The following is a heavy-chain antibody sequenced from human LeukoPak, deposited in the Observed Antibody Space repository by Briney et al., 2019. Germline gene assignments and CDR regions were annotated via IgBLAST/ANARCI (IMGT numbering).Heavy chain of an antibody. CDR1: GFTFSSYA. D-gene: IGHD3-10*02. V-gene: IGHV3-30*02. CDR2: IPYDGSNK. CDR3: AELGITMIGGV. J-gene: IGHJ6*04. Sequence: PGGSLRLSCAASGFTFSSYAIHWVRQAPGKGLEWVAFIPYDGSNKYYADSVKGRFTISRDSAKNSLYLQMNSLRAEDTAVYYCAELGITMIGGVWGKGTTVTISS.